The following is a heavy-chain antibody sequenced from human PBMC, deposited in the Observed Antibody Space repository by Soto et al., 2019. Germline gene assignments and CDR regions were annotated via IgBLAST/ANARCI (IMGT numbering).Heavy chain of an antibody. CDR1: GFTFSSYG. V-gene: IGHV3-33*01. CDR3: ARDCGSTSCLDAFDI. Sequence: QPGGSLRLSCAASGFTFSSYGMHWVRQAPGKGLEWVAVIWYDGSNKYYADSVKGRFTISRDNSKNTLYLQMNSLRAEDTAVYYCARDCGSTSCLDAFDIWGQGTMVTVSS. D-gene: IGHD2-2*01. CDR2: IWYDGSNK. J-gene: IGHJ3*02.